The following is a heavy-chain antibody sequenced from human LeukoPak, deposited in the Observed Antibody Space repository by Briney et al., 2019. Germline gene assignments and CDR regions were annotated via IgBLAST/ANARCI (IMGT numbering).Heavy chain of an antibody. CDR2: IYYSGST. V-gene: IGHV4-39*07. D-gene: IGHD3-10*01. J-gene: IGHJ6*03. CDR3: ARSGGKVRGVIITFPYYYKDV. CDR1: GGSISSSSYY. Sequence: SETLSLTCTVSGGSISSSSYYWGWIRQPPGKGLEWIGSIYYSGSTYYNPSLKSRVTISVDTSKNQFSLKLSSVTAADTAVYYCARSGGKVRGVIITFPYYYKDVWGKGTTVTVSS.